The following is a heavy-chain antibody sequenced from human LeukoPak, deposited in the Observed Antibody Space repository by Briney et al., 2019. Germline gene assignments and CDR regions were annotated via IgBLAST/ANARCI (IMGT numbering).Heavy chain of an antibody. V-gene: IGHV1-69*06. CDR3: ARATVTTPFDY. Sequence: ASVKVSCKACGWTVIRYSIIGVQQAPGQGLEWMGGIIPIFGTANYAHKFQGRVTITADKSTSTAYMELSSLRSEDTAVYYCARATVTTPFDYWGQGTPVTVSS. CDR2: IIPIFGTA. D-gene: IGHD4-17*01. J-gene: IGHJ4*02. CDR1: GWTVIRYS.